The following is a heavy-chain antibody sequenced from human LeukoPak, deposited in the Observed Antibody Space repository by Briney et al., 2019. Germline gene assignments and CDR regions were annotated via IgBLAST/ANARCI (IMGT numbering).Heavy chain of an antibody. CDR1: GFTFSDYY. V-gene: IGHV3-11*01. CDR3: SKRGSDSPSCFQH. CDR2: ISSSGSTI. J-gene: IGHJ1*01. D-gene: IGHD2-21*02. Sequence: PGGSLRLSCAASGFTFSDYYMSWIRQAPGKGLEWVSYISSSGSTIYYADSVKGRFTISRDNSKNTLFLQMNSLRVDNTAVYYCSKRGSDSPSCFQHWGQGALVTVSS.